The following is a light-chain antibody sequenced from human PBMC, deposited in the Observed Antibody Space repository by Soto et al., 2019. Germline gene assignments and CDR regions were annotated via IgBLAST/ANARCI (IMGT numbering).Light chain of an antibody. CDR1: SSDVGGYNY. CDR2: EVT. V-gene: IGLV2-8*01. Sequence: QSALTQPPSASGSRGQSVTISCTGTSSDVGGYNYVSWYQQYPGRAPKLMMYEVTKRPSGVPDRFSGSKSGNTASLTVSGLQAEDEADYYCSSYAASNNFYFVFGGGTKLTVL. J-gene: IGLJ3*02. CDR3: SSYAASNNFYFV.